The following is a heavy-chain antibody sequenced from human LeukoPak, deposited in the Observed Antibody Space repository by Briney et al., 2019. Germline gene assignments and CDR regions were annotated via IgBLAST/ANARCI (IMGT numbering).Heavy chain of an antibody. Sequence: GGSLRLSCAASGFAFSSYAMHWVRQGPGKGLEWVALVSYDGGSKYYADSVKGRITISRDNSKNTLHLQMNSLRTEDTAVYFCARVKGGIAAAGNYFDYWGQGTLVTVSS. CDR2: VSYDGGSK. J-gene: IGHJ4*02. V-gene: IGHV3-30-3*01. CDR3: ARVKGGIAAAGNYFDY. CDR1: GFAFSSYA. D-gene: IGHD6-13*01.